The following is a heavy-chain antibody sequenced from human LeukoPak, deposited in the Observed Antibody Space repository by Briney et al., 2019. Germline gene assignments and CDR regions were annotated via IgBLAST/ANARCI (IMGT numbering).Heavy chain of an antibody. Sequence: GSLRLSCAASGFTFSSYAMTWVHQAPGKGLEWVSVIYSGGSTYYADSVKGRFTISRDNSKSTLYLQMNSLRVEDTAVYYCARAADFYFDYWGQGTLVTVSS. J-gene: IGHJ4*02. V-gene: IGHV3-66*01. D-gene: IGHD3/OR15-3a*01. CDR2: IYSGGST. CDR3: ARAADFYFDY. CDR1: GFTFSSYA.